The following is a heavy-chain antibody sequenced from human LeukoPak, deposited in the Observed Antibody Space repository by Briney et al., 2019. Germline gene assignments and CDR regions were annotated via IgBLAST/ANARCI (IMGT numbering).Heavy chain of an antibody. Sequence: GASVKVSCKASGGTFSSYAISWVRQARGQGLEWMGRIIPIFGIANYAQKFQGRVTITADKSTSTAYMELSSLRSEDTAVYYCASHYGSGTPGYGMDVWGQGTTVTVSS. J-gene: IGHJ6*02. CDR3: ASHYGSGTPGYGMDV. V-gene: IGHV1-69*04. CDR2: IIPIFGIA. CDR1: GGTFSSYA. D-gene: IGHD3-10*01.